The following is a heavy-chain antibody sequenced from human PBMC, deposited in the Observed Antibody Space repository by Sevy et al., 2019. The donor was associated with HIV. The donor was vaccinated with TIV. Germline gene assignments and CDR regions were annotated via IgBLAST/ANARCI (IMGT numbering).Heavy chain of an antibody. Sequence: GGSLRLSCAASGFTFSSYSMNWVRQAPGKGLEWVSSITSRSNYIYYADSVKGRFTISRDNAKNSRYLQMNILRAEDTAVYYCARDTIVVVPTASDPYYYYYGMDVWGQGTTVTVSS. CDR3: ARDTIVVVPTASDPYYYYYGMDV. J-gene: IGHJ6*02. CDR2: ITSRSNYI. D-gene: IGHD2-2*01. V-gene: IGHV3-21*01. CDR1: GFTFSSYS.